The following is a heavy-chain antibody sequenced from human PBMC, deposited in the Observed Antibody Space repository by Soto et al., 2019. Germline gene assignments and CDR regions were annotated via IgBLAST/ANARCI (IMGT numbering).Heavy chain of an antibody. CDR1: GFTFSSYA. D-gene: IGHD2-15*01. CDR2: ISGSGGST. Sequence: PGGSLRLSCAASGFTFSSYAMSWVRQAPGKGLEWVSAISGSGGSTYYADSVKGRFTISRDNSKNTLYLQMNSLRAEDTAVYYCAKDGMISIVVVAAYYFDYWGQGTLVTVSS. V-gene: IGHV3-23*01. J-gene: IGHJ4*02. CDR3: AKDGMISIVVVAAYYFDY.